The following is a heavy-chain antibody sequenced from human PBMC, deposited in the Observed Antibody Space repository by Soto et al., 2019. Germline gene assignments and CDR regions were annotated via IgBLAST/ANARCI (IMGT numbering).Heavy chain of an antibody. CDR1: GYSFTSYW. CDR2: IYPGDSDT. Sequence: GESLKISCKGSGYSFTSYWIGWVRQMPGKGLEWMGIIYPGDSDTRYRPSIQGQVTFSADKSISTAYLQWSSLKASDTAMYYCARGSGSYYYYYYMDVWGKGTTVTVSS. V-gene: IGHV5-51*01. J-gene: IGHJ6*03. D-gene: IGHD1-26*01. CDR3: ARGSGSYYYYYYMDV.